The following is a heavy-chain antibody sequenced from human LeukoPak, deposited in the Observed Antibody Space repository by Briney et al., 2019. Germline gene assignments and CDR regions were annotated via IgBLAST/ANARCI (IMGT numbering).Heavy chain of an antibody. J-gene: IGHJ4*02. V-gene: IGHV4-59*08. CDR2: IYYSGST. CDR3: ARRVRGVIMTFDY. D-gene: IGHD3-10*01. CDR1: GGSISSYY. Sequence: PSETLSLTCTVSGGSISSYYWSWIRQPPGKGLEWIGYIYYSGSTNYNPSLKSRVTLSVDTSKNQFSLKLSSVTAADTAVYYCARRVRGVIMTFDYWGQGTLVTVSS.